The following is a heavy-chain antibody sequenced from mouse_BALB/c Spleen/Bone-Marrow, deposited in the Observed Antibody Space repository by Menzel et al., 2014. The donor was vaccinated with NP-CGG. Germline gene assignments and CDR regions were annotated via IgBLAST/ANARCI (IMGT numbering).Heavy chain of an antibody. Sequence: VQLQQSGAELVKPGASVKLSCTASGFNIKDTYMHWVKQRPEQGLEWIGRIDPANGNTKYDPKFQGKATITADTSSNTAYLQLSSLTSGLPAFSCFSPLDLFAYWGLGTLVTVSA. D-gene: IGHD6-1*01. CDR2: IDPANGNT. CDR1: GFNIKDTY. CDR3: SPLDLFAY. J-gene: IGHJ3*01. V-gene: IGHV14-3*02.